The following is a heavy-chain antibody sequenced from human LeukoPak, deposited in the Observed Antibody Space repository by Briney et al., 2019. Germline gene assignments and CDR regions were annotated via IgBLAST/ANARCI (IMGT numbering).Heavy chain of an antibody. J-gene: IGHJ3*02. V-gene: IGHV4-59*01. CDR3: VKSNSRYQPWTLDI. CDR2: IFYNEGT. D-gene: IGHD2-2*01. CDR1: GGSFSGYY. Sequence: SETLSLTCAVYGGSFSGYYWSWIRQPPGKGLEWIGYIFYNEGTSYNPSLKSRVTISVDTSNNQLSLKVNSVTAADTAMYYCVKSNSRYQPWTLDIWGRGTMVTVSS.